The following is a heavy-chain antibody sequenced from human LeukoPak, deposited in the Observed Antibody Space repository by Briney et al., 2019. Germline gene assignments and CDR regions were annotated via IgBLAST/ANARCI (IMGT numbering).Heavy chain of an antibody. CDR3: ARVASWSYLHHDY. J-gene: IGHJ4*02. CDR1: GFTFSSYA. CDR2: ISYDGSNK. V-gene: IGHV3-30*04. Sequence: GGSLRLSCAASGFTFSSYAMHWVRQAPGKGLEWVAVISYDGSNKYYADSVKGRFTISRDNSKNTLYLQMNSLRAEDTAVYYCARVASWSYLHHDYWGQGTLVTVSS. D-gene: IGHD1-26*01.